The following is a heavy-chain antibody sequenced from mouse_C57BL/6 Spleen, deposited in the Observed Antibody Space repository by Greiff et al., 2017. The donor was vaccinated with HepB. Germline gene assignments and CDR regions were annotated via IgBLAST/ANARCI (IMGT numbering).Heavy chain of an antibody. Sequence: QVQLQQSGAELVRPGTSVKMSCKASGYTFTNYWIGWAKQRPGHGLEWIGDIYPGGGYTNYNEKFKGKATLTADKSSRTAYMQFSSLTSEDAAIYYCARKGDYWAWFAYWGQGTLVTVSA. V-gene: IGHV1-63*01. D-gene: IGHD1-1*01. CDR3: ARKGDYWAWFAY. J-gene: IGHJ3*01. CDR2: IYPGGGYT. CDR1: GYTFTNYW.